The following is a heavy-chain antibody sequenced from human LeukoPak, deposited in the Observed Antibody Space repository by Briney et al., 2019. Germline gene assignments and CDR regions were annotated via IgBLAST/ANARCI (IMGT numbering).Heavy chain of an antibody. CDR1: GYTFTGNY. J-gene: IGHJ4*02. V-gene: IGHV1-2*06. CDR2: INPNSGGT. Sequence: VATVKVSCKASGYTFTGNYMHWVRQAPGQGLEWMGRINPNSGGTNYAQKFQGRVTMTRDTSISTAYMELSRLRSDDTAVYYCASVSIAAGGYWGQGTLVTVSS. CDR3: ASVSIAAGGY. D-gene: IGHD6-13*01.